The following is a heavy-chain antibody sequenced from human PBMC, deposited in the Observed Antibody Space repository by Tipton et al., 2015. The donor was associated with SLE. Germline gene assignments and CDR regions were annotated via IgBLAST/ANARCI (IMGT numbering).Heavy chain of an antibody. CDR2: IYYSGST. V-gene: IGHV4-59*01. J-gene: IGHJ4*02. D-gene: IGHD3-10*01. Sequence: TLSLTCTVSGGSISSYYWSWIRQPPGKGLEWIGYIYYSGSTNYNPSLKSRVTISVDTSKNQFSLKLSSVTAADTAVYFCAREAGTMIRGDGYFDDWGQGTLVTVSS. CDR1: GGSISSYY. CDR3: AREAGTMIRGDGYFDD.